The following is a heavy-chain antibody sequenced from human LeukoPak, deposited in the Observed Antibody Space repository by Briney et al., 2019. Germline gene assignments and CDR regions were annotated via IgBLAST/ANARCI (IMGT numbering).Heavy chain of an antibody. J-gene: IGHJ4*02. D-gene: IGHD3-10*01. CDR3: AKGGGEDFDH. Sequence: GGSLRLSCAASGFTFSGYAMSWVRQAPGKGLEWVSSISTTGGNTYYAESVKGRFTISRDNSKNTVFLQMSSLRAEDTALYYCAKGGGEDFDHWGQGALSPSPQ. CDR1: GFTFSGYA. V-gene: IGHV3-23*01. CDR2: ISTTGGNT.